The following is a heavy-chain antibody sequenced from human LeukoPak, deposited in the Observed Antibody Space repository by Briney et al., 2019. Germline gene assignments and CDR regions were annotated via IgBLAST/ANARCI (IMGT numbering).Heavy chain of an antibody. CDR2: IYYSGST. J-gene: IGHJ3*02. CDR3: ARDHGDYSQSGDAFDI. V-gene: IGHV4-59*01. CDR1: GGSISSYY. D-gene: IGHD4-17*01. Sequence: SETLSFTCTVSGGSISSYYWSWIRQPPGKGLEWIGYIYYSGSTNYNPSLKSRVTISVDTSKNQFSLKLSSVTAADTAVYYCARDHGDYSQSGDAFDIWGQGTMVTVSS.